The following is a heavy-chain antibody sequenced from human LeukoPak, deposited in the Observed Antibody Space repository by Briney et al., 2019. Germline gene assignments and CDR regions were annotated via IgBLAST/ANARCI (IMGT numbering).Heavy chain of an antibody. CDR1: GXSFTSYW. V-gene: IGHV5-51*01. CDR3: ARHHGSSPKAFDI. J-gene: IGHJ3*02. CDR2: IYPGDSDT. D-gene: IGHD2-2*03. Sequence: GASLKISCKGSGXSFTSYWIGWVRQMPGKGLEWMGVIYPGDSDTRYSPSFQGQVTMSPDKSITTGYLQWSSLKASDTAMYYCARHHGSSPKAFDIWGEGTMVTVSS.